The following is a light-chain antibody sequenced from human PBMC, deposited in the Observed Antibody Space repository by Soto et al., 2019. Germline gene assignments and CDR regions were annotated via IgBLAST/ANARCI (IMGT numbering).Light chain of an antibody. V-gene: IGKV3D-20*02. J-gene: IGKJ1*01. CDR1: QSVSSSY. CDR2: GAS. Sequence: EIVLTQSPGTLSLSPGERATLSCRASQSVSSSYLAWYQQKPVQAPRLLIYGASTRATAIPARFSGSGSGTDFTLTISNLEPEDFAVYYCQQHSHWPPWTFGQGTKVDIK. CDR3: QQHSHWPPWT.